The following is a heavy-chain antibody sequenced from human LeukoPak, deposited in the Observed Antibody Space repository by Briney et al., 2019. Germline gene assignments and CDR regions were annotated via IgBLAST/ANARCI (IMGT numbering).Heavy chain of an antibody. D-gene: IGHD2-2*01. J-gene: IGHJ4*02. CDR2: INHSGST. Sequence: KPSETLSLTCAVYGGSFSGYYWSWIHQPPGKGLEWIGEINHSGSTNYNPSLKSRVTISVDTSKNQFSLKLSSVTAADTAVYYCARRRRYCSSTSCSDTYFDYWGQGTLVTVSS. CDR3: ARRRRYCSSTSCSDTYFDY. V-gene: IGHV4-34*01. CDR1: GGSFSGYY.